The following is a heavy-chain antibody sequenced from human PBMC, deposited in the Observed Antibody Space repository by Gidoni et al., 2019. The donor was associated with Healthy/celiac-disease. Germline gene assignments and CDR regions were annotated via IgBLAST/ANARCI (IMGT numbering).Heavy chain of an antibody. CDR3: ARSRVVMVVAAPTYAFDI. V-gene: IGHV4-34*01. Sequence: QVQLQQWGAGLLKPSETLSLTCAVYGGSFSGYYWSWIRQPPGKGLEWIGEINHSGSTNYNPSLKSRVTISVDTSKNQFSLKLSSVTAADTAVYYCARSRVVMVVAAPTYAFDIWGQGTMVTVSS. J-gene: IGHJ3*02. D-gene: IGHD2-15*01. CDR2: INHSGST. CDR1: GGSFSGYY.